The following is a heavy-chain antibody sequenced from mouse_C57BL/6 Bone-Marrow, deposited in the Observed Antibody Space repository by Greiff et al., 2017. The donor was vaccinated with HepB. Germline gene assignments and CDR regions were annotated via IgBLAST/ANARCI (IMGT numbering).Heavy chain of an antibody. J-gene: IGHJ3*01. D-gene: IGHD2-2*01. CDR2: ISSGSSTI. Sequence: EVQRVESGGGLVKPGGSLKLSCAASGFTFSDYGMHWVRQAPEKGLEWVAYISSGSSTIYYADTVKGRFTISRDNAKNTLFLQMTSLRSEDTAMYYCARGTMVTKCGFGYWGKGTLGTVSA. CDR3: ARGTMVTKCGFGY. CDR1: GFTFSDYG. V-gene: IGHV5-17*01.